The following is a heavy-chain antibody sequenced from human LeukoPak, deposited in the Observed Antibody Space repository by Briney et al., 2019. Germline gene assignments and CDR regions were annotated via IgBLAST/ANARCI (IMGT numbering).Heavy chain of an antibody. CDR3: AKDRPRYCSGGSCYSNWFDP. J-gene: IGHJ5*02. D-gene: IGHD2-15*01. Sequence: GGSLRLSCAASGFTFSSYAVSWVRQAPGKGLEWVSAISGSGGSTYYADSVKGRFTISRDNSKNTLYLQMNSLRAEDTAVYYCAKDRPRYCSGGSCYSNWFDPWGQGTLVTVSS. CDR1: GFTFSSYA. V-gene: IGHV3-23*01. CDR2: ISGSGGST.